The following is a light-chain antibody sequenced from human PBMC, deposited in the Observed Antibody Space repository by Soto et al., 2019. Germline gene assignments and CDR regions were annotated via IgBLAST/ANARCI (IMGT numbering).Light chain of an antibody. CDR1: SCNIGTSS. CDR2: TTN. V-gene: IGLV1-44*01. CDR3: AAWDDSLNGHV. Sequence: QAVVTQPHSASGTPGQRVTISCSGSSCNIGTSSVHWLQQLPGTAPTLLISTTNQRPSWVPERFSGSKSGTSASLAISGLQSEDEDDYYCAAWDDSLNGHVFGSGTKLTVL. J-gene: IGLJ1*01.